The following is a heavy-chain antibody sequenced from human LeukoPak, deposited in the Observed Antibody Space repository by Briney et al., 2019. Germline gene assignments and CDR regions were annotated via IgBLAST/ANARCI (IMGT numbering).Heavy chain of an antibody. CDR2: IDSSGST. V-gene: IGHV4-39*06. CDR1: GGSISSSYYY. J-gene: IGHJ4*02. D-gene: IGHD1-26*01. Sequence: SETLCLTCTVPGGSISSSYYYWGWIRQPPGKGLEWIGSIDSSGSTYYTPTRKSPVTISVDTSKNQFPLKLSSVTAADTSVYYCARDRGVGATGSIDYWGQGTLVTVSS. CDR3: ARDRGVGATGSIDY.